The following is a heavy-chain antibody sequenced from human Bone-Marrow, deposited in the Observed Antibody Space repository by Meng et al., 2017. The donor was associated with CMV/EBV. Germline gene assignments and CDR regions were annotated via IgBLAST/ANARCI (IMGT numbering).Heavy chain of an antibody. Sequence: SETLSLTCTVSGGSVSSGSYYWSWIRQPPGKGLEWIGYIYYSGSTNYNPSLKSRVTISVDTSKNQFSLKLSSVTAADTAVYYCARDEVTLIYGMDVWGQGTTVTVYS. V-gene: IGHV4-61*01. CDR3: ARDEVTLIYGMDV. CDR1: GGSVSSGSYY. D-gene: IGHD4-23*01. CDR2: IYYSGST. J-gene: IGHJ6*02.